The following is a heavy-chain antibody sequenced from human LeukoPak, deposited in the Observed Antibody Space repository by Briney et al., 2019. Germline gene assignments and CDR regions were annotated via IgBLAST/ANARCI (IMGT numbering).Heavy chain of an antibody. D-gene: IGHD1-26*01. Sequence: GGSLRLSCAASGFSLSSYAMSWVRQAPGKGLEWVSSISNDGDDTYYADSVRGRFTISRDNSRNTLYVQMSSLRAEDTAVYYCARDQADSGSYWPSWFDPWGQGTLVTVSS. V-gene: IGHV3-23*01. J-gene: IGHJ5*02. CDR3: ARDQADSGSYWPSWFDP. CDR2: ISNDGDDT. CDR1: GFSLSSYA.